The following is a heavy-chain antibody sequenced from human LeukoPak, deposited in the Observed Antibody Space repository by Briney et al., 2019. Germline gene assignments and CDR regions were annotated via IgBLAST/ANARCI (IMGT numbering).Heavy chain of an antibody. CDR3: AREFEYRTSGAGY. CDR2: MSINSGLK. CDR1: GFTFSSYS. D-gene: IGHD6-6*01. V-gene: IGHV3-21*01. J-gene: IGHJ4*02. Sequence: GGSLRLSCAASGFTFSSYSMNWVRQAPGKGLEWVSSMSINSGLKYHADSVKGRFTISRDNAKNSLYLQMNSLRAENTAVYYCAREFEYRTSGAGYWGQGTLVTVSS.